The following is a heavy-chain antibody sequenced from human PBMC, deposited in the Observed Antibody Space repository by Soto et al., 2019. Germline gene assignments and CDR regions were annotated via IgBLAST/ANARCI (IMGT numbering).Heavy chain of an antibody. CDR3: ARSIVVVTALDY. Sequence: TFTSYAMHWVRQAPGQRLEWMGWINAGNGNTKYSQKFQGRVTITRDTSASTAYMELSSLRSEDTAVYYCARSIVVVTALDYWGQGTLVTVSS. V-gene: IGHV1-3*01. CDR2: INAGNGNT. J-gene: IGHJ4*02. CDR1: TFTSYA. D-gene: IGHD2-21*02.